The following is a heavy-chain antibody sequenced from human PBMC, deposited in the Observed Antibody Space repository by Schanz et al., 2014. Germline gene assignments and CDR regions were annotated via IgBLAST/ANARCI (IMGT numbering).Heavy chain of an antibody. D-gene: IGHD6-6*01. CDR3: ARLATSKSRLGDAVDI. V-gene: IGHV3-23*04. Sequence: EVQLVESGGGLVQPGGSLRLSCAASGFTFSNYWMSWVRQAPGKGLEWVSTISGGGGGYRPYADSVKGRFTLSKDFSKDTLYLQLTSLRPEDTAVYYCARLATSKSRLGDAVDIWGQGTMVTVSS. CDR1: GFTFSNYW. J-gene: IGHJ3*02. CDR2: ISGGGGGYR.